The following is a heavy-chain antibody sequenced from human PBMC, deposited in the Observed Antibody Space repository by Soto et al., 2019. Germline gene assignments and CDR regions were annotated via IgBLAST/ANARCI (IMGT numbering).Heavy chain of an antibody. CDR1: GWAFSSYA. V-gene: IGHV1-69*13. CDR2: IIPIFGTA. CDR3: ARDLSSLKGYCSGGSCYSDGDY. J-gene: IGHJ4*02. Sequence: ASVKVSCKGAGWAFSSYAISWGRQATGKGLEWMGGIIPIFGTANYAQKFQGRVTITADESTSTAYMELSSLRSEDTAVYYCARDLSSLKGYCSGGSCYSDGDYWGQGTLVTVSS. D-gene: IGHD2-15*01.